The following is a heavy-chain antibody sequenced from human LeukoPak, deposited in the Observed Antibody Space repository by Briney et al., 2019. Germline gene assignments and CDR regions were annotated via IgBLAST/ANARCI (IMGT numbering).Heavy chain of an antibody. Sequence: TSETLSLTCTVSGGSISSSSYYWGWIRQPPGKGLEWIGSIYYSGSTYYNPSLKSRVTISVDTPKNQFSLKLSSVTAADTAVYYCASLYDYVWGSYRYFDYWGQGTLVTVSS. CDR1: GGSISSSSYY. D-gene: IGHD3-16*02. V-gene: IGHV4-39*07. CDR2: IYYSGST. CDR3: ASLYDYVWGSYRYFDY. J-gene: IGHJ4*02.